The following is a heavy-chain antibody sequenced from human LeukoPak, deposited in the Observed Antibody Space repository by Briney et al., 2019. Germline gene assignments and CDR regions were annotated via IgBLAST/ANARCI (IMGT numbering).Heavy chain of an antibody. Sequence: PGGSLRLSCAASGFTFSSYAMSWVRQAPGKGLEWVSAISGSGGSTYYADSVKGRFTISRDNSKNTLYLQMNSLRAEDTAVYCCAKSRDSSGWYEDYWGQGTLVTVSS. J-gene: IGHJ4*02. CDR3: AKSRDSSGWYEDY. CDR2: ISGSGGST. CDR1: GFTFSSYA. V-gene: IGHV3-23*01. D-gene: IGHD6-19*01.